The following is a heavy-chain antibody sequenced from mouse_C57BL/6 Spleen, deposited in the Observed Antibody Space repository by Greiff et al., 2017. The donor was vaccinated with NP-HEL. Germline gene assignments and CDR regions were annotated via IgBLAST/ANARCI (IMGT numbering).Heavy chain of an antibody. J-gene: IGHJ2*01. Sequence: EVMLVESGGGLVQPGGSLKLSCAASGFTFSDYGMAWVRQAPRKGPEWVAFISNLAYSIYYADTVTVRFTISRENAKNTLYLEMSSLRSEDTAMYYCARHGTGFDYWGQGTTLTVSS. CDR2: ISNLAYSI. CDR3: ARHGTGFDY. CDR1: GFTFSDYG. V-gene: IGHV5-15*04. D-gene: IGHD4-1*01.